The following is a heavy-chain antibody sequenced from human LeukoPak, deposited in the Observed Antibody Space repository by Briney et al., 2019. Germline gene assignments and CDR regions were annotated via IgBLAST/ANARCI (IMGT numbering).Heavy chain of an antibody. CDR1: GGSISSSSYY. Sequence: KPSETLSLTRTVSGGSISSSSYYWGWIRQPPGKGLEWIGSIYYSGSTYYNPSLKSRVTISVDTSKNQFSLKLSSVTAADTAVYYCARHFESLADYWGQGTLVTVSS. J-gene: IGHJ4*02. D-gene: IGHD3-9*01. CDR3: ARHFESLADY. V-gene: IGHV4-39*01. CDR2: IYYSGST.